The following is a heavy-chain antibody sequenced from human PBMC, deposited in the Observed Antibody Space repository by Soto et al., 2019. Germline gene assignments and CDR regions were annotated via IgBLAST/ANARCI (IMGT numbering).Heavy chain of an antibody. CDR3: ARLDY. V-gene: IGHV1-69*13. J-gene: IGHJ4*02. CDR1: AGTCSSYA. Sequence: SVKVSCKASAGTCSSYAISRVRQAPGPGLEWMGGIILIFGTANYAQKVQGRVTITEDESTSTDYMELRSLRSEETEVYYCARLDYWGQGTLVTVSS. CDR2: IILIFGTA.